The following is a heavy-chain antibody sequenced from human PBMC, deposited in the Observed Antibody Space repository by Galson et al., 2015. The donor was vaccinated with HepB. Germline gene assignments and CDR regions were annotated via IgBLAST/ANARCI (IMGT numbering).Heavy chain of an antibody. J-gene: IGHJ6*01. CDR1: GFTFSGSA. V-gene: IGHV3-73*01. Sequence: SLRLSCAASGFTFSGSAMHWVRQASGKGLEWVGRIKNKPNSYATAYAASVKGRFTISRDDSKNTAYLQMNSLKTEDTAVYYCTRQVPDYYGSGSLYGMDGRGQRTTVTVSS. CDR2: IKNKPNSYAT. D-gene: IGHD3-10*01. CDR3: TRQVPDYYGSGSLYGMDG.